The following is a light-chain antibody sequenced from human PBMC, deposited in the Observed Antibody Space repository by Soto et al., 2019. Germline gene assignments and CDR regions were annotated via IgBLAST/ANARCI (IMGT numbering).Light chain of an antibody. J-gene: IGKJ1*01. CDR2: AAS. CDR3: QQSFSTPRT. V-gene: IGKV1-39*01. Sequence: DIQMTQSPSSQSASVGDRVTITCRASQSINSYLNWYQQKPGKAPKLLIYAASSLQSGGPSRFSGCGSETAFTLTITSLQPDDFATYYCQQSFSTPRTFGQGTRVDI. CDR1: QSINSY.